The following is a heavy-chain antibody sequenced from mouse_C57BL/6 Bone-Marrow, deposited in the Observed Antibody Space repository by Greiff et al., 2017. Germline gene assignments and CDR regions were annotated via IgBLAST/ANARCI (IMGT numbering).Heavy chain of an antibody. Sequence: QVQLQQPGTELVKPGASVKLSCKASGYTFTSYWMHWVKQRPGQGLEWIGNINPSNGGTNHNEKFKSKATLTVDKSSSTAYMQLSSLTSEDSAVYYCARWDYYGSSYPSYWYFDVWGTGTTLTVSS. J-gene: IGHJ1*03. CDR2: INPSNGGT. V-gene: IGHV1-53*01. D-gene: IGHD1-1*01. CDR3: ARWDYYGSSYPSYWYFDV. CDR1: GYTFTSYW.